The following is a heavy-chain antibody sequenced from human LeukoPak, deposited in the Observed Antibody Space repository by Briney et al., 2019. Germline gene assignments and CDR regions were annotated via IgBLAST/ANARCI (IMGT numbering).Heavy chain of an antibody. V-gene: IGHV3-23*01. Sequence: GGSLRLSCAASGFTFNTYAMSWVRQAPGKGLEWVSGISASGGSTYYADSVKGRFTISRDNSKNTLYLQMNSLRAEDTAVYYCAREQRPYSSGWYGIYWGQGTLVTVSS. CDR2: ISASGGST. D-gene: IGHD6-19*01. CDR3: AREQRPYSSGWYGIY. CDR1: GFTFNTYA. J-gene: IGHJ4*02.